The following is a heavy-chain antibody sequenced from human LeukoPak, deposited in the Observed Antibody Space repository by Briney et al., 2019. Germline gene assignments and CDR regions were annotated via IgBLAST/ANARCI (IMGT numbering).Heavy chain of an antibody. V-gene: IGHV4-4*02. CDR2: IYHSGST. CDR3: ASGKTTLTTYFDY. CDR1: GGSISSSNW. D-gene: IGHD4-17*01. J-gene: IGHJ4*02. Sequence: SGTLSLTCAVSGGSISSSNWWSWVRQPPGKGLEWIGEIYHSGSTNYNPSLKSRVTISVDKSKNQFSLKLSSATAADTAVYYCASGKTTLTTYFDYWGQGTLVTVSS.